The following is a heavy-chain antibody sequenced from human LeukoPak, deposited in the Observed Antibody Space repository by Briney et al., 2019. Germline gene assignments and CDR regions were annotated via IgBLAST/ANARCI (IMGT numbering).Heavy chain of an antibody. Sequence: GGSLRLSCAASGFTVSNSYINWVRQAPGKGLEWVAVSYSGGSTYYADSVKGRFTISRDNSKNTLDLQMNSLRAEDTAVYYCARELLPAARYSDCWGQGTLDTVSS. CDR1: GFTVSNSY. V-gene: IGHV3-66*01. CDR3: ARELLPAARYSDC. D-gene: IGHD6-6*01. J-gene: IGHJ4*02. CDR2: SYSGGST.